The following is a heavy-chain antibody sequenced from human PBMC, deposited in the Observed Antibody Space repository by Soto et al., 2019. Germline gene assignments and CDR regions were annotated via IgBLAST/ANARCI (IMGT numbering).Heavy chain of an antibody. CDR2: ISAYNGNT. CDR1: GYTFTSYG. V-gene: IGHV1-18*04. CDR3: ARVVVGAISSFVFAT. D-gene: IGHD1-26*01. J-gene: IGHJ6*01. Sequence: AELKVSCTSSGYTFTSYGIGWVRQAPGQGLEWMGWISAYNGNTNYAQKLQGRVTMTTDTSTSTAYMELRSLRSDDTAVYYCARVVVGAISSFVFATWGQGT.